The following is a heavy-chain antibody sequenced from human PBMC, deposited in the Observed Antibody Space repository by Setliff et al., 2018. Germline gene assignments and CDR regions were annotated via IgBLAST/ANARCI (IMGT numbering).Heavy chain of an antibody. CDR2: LHTSGST. V-gene: IGHV4-61*02. CDR1: GGSLNSGSYY. D-gene: IGHD1-26*01. Sequence: ASETLSLTCAVSGGSLNSGSYYWSWIRQSTERGLEWLGRLHTSGSTTYNPALNSRVTISVDTSTIQFSLRLTSLTAADTAVYFCARDNTILGATDHWGQGTLVTVSS. J-gene: IGHJ5*02. CDR3: ARDNTILGATDH.